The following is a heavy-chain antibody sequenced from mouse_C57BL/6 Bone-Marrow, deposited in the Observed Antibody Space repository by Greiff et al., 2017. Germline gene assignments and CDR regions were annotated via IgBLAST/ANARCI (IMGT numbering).Heavy chain of an antibody. Sequence: EVKLMESGPELVKPGASVKISCKASGYSFTDYNMNWVKQSNGKSLEWIGVINPNYGTTSYNQKFKGKATLTVDQSSSTAYMQLNSLTSEDSAVXYCARGVTGTLLAYWGQGTLVTVSA. V-gene: IGHV1-39*01. CDR3: ARGVTGTLLAY. J-gene: IGHJ3*01. CDR1: GYSFTDYN. CDR2: INPNYGTT. D-gene: IGHD4-1*01.